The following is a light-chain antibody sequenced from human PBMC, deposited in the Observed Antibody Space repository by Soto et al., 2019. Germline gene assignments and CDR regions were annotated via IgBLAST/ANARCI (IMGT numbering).Light chain of an antibody. CDR3: LQHNTYPYT. CDR1: QGISNL. CDR2: AAY. Sequence: DIQMTQSPSSLSASVGDRVTITCRSSQGISNLLGWFQHNPGKAPKRLIYAAYSLQGGVPSRFSGSGSGTEFTLTITGLQPEDFADYYCLQHNTYPYTFGQGTKLEIK. V-gene: IGKV1-17*01. J-gene: IGKJ2*01.